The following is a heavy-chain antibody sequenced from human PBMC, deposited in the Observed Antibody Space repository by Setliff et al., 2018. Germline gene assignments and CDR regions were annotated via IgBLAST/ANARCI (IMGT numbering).Heavy chain of an antibody. V-gene: IGHV4-4*09. D-gene: IGHD2-15*01. Sequence: ASETLSLTCTVSDGSSSSHYWSWIRQPPGKGLEWIGYIHFSGTTNYNPSLKSRVTISLDTSKSQFFLKLNSVTAADTAVYYCGRGFSRIEGWGNWFDPWGQGILVTVSS. CDR3: GRGFSRIEGWGNWFDP. CDR1: DGSSSSHY. J-gene: IGHJ5*02. CDR2: IHFSGTT.